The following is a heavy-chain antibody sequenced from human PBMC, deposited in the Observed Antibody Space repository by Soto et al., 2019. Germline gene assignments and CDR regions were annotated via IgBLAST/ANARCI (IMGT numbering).Heavy chain of an antibody. CDR3: ARDRGYYDSSGYYPFDY. D-gene: IGHD3-22*01. Sequence: ASVKVSCKASGGTFSSYAISWVLQAPGQGLEWMGGIIPIFGTANYAQKFQGRVTITADESTSTAYMELSSLRSEDTAVYYCARDRGYYDSSGYYPFDYWGQGTLVTVSS. V-gene: IGHV1-69*13. CDR1: GGTFSSYA. J-gene: IGHJ4*02. CDR2: IIPIFGTA.